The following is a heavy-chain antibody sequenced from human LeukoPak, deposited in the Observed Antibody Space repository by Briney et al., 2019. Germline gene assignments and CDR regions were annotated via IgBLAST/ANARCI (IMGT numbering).Heavy chain of an antibody. D-gene: IGHD2-2*01. CDR2: ISYDGSNK. CDR1: GFTFSNYG. CDR3: ANVEVPATLPTVPYYYYYGMAV. Sequence: GGSLRLSCAASGFTFSNYGMHWVRQAPGKGLEWVAVISYDGSNKYYVDSVEGRFTISRDNSKNTVFLQMNSLRPEDTAVYYCANVEVPATLPTVPYYYYYGMAVWGQGTTVTVSS. V-gene: IGHV3-30*18. J-gene: IGHJ6*02.